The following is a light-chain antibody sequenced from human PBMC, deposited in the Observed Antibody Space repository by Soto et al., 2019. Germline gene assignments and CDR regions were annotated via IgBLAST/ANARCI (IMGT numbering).Light chain of an antibody. CDR3: QQHSDWPPT. Sequence: EIVLTQSPATLSLSPGERATLSCRASQSVSSYLAWYQQKPGQAPRLLIYDASNRATGIPARFSGSGSGTEFTLTISSLEPEDFAVYYCQQHSDWPPTFGGGTKVEIK. CDR1: QSVSSY. CDR2: DAS. V-gene: IGKV3-11*01. J-gene: IGKJ4*01.